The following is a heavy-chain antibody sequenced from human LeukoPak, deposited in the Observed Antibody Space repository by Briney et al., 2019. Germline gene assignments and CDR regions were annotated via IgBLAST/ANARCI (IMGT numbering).Heavy chain of an antibody. Sequence: GGSLRLSCAASGFTFSSYSMNWVRQAPGKGLEWISSISSSSGYIYYADSVKGRFTISRDNAKDSLYLQMNSLRAEDTAVYYCARVPSDYWGQGTLVTVSS. CDR2: ISSSSGYI. CDR1: GFTFSSYS. V-gene: IGHV3-21*01. J-gene: IGHJ4*02. CDR3: ARVPSDY.